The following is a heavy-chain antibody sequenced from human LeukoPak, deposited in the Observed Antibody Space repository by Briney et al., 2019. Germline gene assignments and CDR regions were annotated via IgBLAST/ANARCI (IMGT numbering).Heavy chain of an antibody. Sequence: ASQTLSLTCTVSGGSISGSSYYWGWSRQPPGEGLEWIGSISSSGSTYYNPSLKSRLTISVDTSKNQFSLKLSSVTAADTAVYYCARRMVAATPGHYWGQGTLVTISS. V-gene: IGHV4-39*01. CDR3: ARRMVAATPGHY. J-gene: IGHJ4*02. CDR1: GGSISGSSYY. CDR2: ISSSGST. D-gene: IGHD2-15*01.